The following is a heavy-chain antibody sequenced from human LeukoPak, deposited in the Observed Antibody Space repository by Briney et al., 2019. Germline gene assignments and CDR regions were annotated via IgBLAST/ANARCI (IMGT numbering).Heavy chain of an antibody. CDR3: ARDGFVGAADY. V-gene: IGHV3-48*04. D-gene: IGHD6-13*01. J-gene: IGHJ4*02. Sequence: GGSLRLSCAASGFSFNSHSMNWVRQAPGKGLEWVSYISSTTRTIFYADSVKGRFTISRDNAKNSLFLQMNSLRVEDTAVFYCARDGFVGAADYWGQGTLVTVSS. CDR2: ISSTTRTI. CDR1: GFSFNSHS.